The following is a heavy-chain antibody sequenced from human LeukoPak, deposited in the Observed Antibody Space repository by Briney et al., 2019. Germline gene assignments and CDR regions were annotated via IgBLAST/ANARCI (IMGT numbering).Heavy chain of an antibody. CDR1: GGSISSGSYY. Sequence: PSETLSLTCTVSGGSISSGSYYWSWIRQPAGKGLEWIGRIYTSGSTNYNPSLKSRVTISVDTSKNQFSLKLSSVTAADTAVYYCARDLHCGGDCYYFDYWGQGTLVTVSS. V-gene: IGHV4-61*02. D-gene: IGHD2-21*02. J-gene: IGHJ4*02. CDR2: IYTSGST. CDR3: ARDLHCGGDCYYFDY.